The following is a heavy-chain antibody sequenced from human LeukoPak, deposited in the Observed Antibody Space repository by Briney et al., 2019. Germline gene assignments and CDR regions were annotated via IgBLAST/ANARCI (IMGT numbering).Heavy chain of an antibody. J-gene: IGHJ4*02. CDR2: ISGSGGST. V-gene: IGHV3-23*01. Sequence: GGSLRLSCAASGFTFSSYAMSWVRQAPGKGLEWVSAISGSGGSTYYADSVKGRFTISRDNSKNTLYLQMNNLRAEDTAVYYCAKDSGVLLWFGELGYFDYWGQGTLVTVSS. CDR3: AKDSGVLLWFGELGYFDY. CDR1: GFTFSSYA. D-gene: IGHD3-10*01.